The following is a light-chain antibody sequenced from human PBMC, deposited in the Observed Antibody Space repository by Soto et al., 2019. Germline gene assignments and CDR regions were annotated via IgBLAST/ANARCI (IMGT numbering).Light chain of an antibody. Sequence: LTQPPSASGTPGQRVTISCSGSSSNIGSNYVYWYQQLPGTVPQLLIYRNSERPSGVPDRFSGSKSGTSASLAISGLRSEDEADYYCAAWDDSLSGVVFGGGTRLTVL. CDR3: AAWDDSLSGVV. V-gene: IGLV1-47*01. CDR2: RNS. CDR1: SSNIGSNY. J-gene: IGLJ2*01.